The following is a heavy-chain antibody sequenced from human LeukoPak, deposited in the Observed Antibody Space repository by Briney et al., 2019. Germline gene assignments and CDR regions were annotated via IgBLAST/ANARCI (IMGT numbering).Heavy chain of an antibody. V-gene: IGHV4-59*12. CDR3: ARERYYYDSSGLDY. J-gene: IGHJ4*02. D-gene: IGHD3-22*01. Sequence: SETLSLTCTVSGGSISSYYWSWIRQPPGKGLEWIGYIYYSGSTNYNPSLKSRVTISVDTSKNQFSLKLSSVTAADTAVYYCARERYYYDSSGLDYWGQGTLVTVSS. CDR1: GGSISSYY. CDR2: IYYSGST.